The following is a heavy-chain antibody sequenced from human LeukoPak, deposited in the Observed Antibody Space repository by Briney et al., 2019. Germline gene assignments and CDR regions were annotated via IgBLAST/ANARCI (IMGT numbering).Heavy chain of an antibody. CDR3: ASHQTNSGYDNFDY. V-gene: IGHV5-51*01. D-gene: IGHD5-12*01. CDR2: IYPDDSDT. J-gene: IGHJ4*02. CDR1: GYTFTNYW. Sequence: GESLKISCEASGYTFTNYWIGWVRQMPGKGLEWMGIIYPDDSDTKYSPSFQGQVTISADKSISTAYLQWSSLKASDTAMYYCASHQTNSGYDNFDYWGQGTLVTVSS.